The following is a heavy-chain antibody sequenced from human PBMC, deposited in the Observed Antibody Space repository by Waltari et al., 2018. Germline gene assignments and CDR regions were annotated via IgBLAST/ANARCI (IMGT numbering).Heavy chain of an antibody. CDR1: GGTFSSYA. J-gene: IGHJ3*02. Sequence: QVQLVQSGAEVKKPGSSVKVSCKASGGTFSSYAISWVRQAPGQGLEWMGGIIPILGIANYAQKFKGRVTITADKSTSTAYMELSSLRSEDTAVYYCARSGPNGIAAASEMVIAFDIWGQGTMVTVSS. D-gene: IGHD6-13*01. V-gene: IGHV1-69*10. CDR3: ARSGPNGIAAASEMVIAFDI. CDR2: IIPILGIA.